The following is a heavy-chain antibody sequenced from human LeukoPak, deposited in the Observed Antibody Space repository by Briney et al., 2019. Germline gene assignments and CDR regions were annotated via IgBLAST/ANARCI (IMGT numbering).Heavy chain of an antibody. D-gene: IGHD2-2*01. CDR3: AKDAVVIVPVANWLDP. J-gene: IGHJ5*02. CDR2: INGGGFTT. V-gene: IGHV3-23*01. Sequence: PGGSLRLSCAASGFTFSSYGLSWVRQTPGKGLEWVSAINGGGFTTYYADSVKGRFTVSRDNSKNTMYLQMNSLRADDTAVYYCAKDAVVIVPVANWLDPWGQGTLVTVSS. CDR1: GFTFSSYG.